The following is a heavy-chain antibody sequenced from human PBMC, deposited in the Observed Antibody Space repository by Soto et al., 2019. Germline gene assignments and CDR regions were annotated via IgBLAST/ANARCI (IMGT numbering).Heavy chain of an antibody. V-gene: IGHV1-2*04. Sequence: ASVKVSCKASGYTFTGYYMHWVRRAPGQGLEWMGWINPNSGGTNYAQKFQGWVTMTRDTFISTAYMELSRLRSDDTAVYYCARGYCSGGSCYLEGHAFDIWGQGTMVTVSS. D-gene: IGHD2-15*01. CDR3: ARGYCSGGSCYLEGHAFDI. CDR1: GYTFTGYY. J-gene: IGHJ3*02. CDR2: INPNSGGT.